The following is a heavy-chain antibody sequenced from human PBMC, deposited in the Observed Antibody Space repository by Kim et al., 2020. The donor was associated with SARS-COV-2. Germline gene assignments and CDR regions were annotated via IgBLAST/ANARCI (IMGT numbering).Heavy chain of an antibody. CDR1: GFTFTSSA. Sequence: SVKVSCKASGFTFTSSAVQWVRQARGQRLEWIGWIVVGSGNTNYAQKFQERVTITRDMSTSTAYMELSSLRSEDTAVYYCAAAVPRGIVVVPAALDLDYWGQGTLVTVSS. CDR3: AAAVPRGIVVVPAALDLDY. D-gene: IGHD2-2*01. CDR2: IVVGSGNT. J-gene: IGHJ4*02. V-gene: IGHV1-58*01.